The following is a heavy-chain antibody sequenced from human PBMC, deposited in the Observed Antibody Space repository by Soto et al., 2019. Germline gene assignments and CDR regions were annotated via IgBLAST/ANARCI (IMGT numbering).Heavy chain of an antibody. CDR1: GGTFSSYA. D-gene: IGHD2-15*01. CDR3: ASIEADCSGGSCYSADYYYGMDV. J-gene: IGHJ6*02. V-gene: IGHV1-69*13. CDR2: IIPIFGTA. Sequence: GASVKVSCKASGGTFSSYAISWVRQAPGQGLEWMGGIIPIFGTANYAQKFQGRVTITADESTSTAYMELSSLRSEDTAVYYCASIEADCSGGSCYSADYYYGMDVWGQGTTVTVSS.